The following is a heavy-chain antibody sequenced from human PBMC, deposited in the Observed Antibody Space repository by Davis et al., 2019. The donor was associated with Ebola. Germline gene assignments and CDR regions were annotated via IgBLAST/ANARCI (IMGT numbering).Heavy chain of an antibody. Sequence: GESLKISCAASGFTFSSYWMSWVRQAPGKGLEWVANIKQDGSDKNYADSVKGRFTISRDNSKNTVYLQMNSLRADDTAVYYCARTPLRWPYYYYGMDVWGKGTTVTVSS. CDR2: IKQDGSDK. V-gene: IGHV3-7*03. CDR1: GFTFSSYW. CDR3: ARTPLRWPYYYYGMDV. D-gene: IGHD4-23*01. J-gene: IGHJ6*04.